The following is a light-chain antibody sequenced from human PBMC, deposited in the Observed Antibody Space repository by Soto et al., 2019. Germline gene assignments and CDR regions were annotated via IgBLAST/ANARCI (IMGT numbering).Light chain of an antibody. CDR1: SSDVGGYNY. CDR3: SSYAGTNNLV. Sequence: QSALTQLPSASGSPGQSVTISCTGTSSDVGGYNYVSWYQQHPGKAPKLMIYEVSKRPSGVPDRFSGSKSGKTASLTVSGLQAEDESDYYCSSYAGTNNLVFGGGTKLTVL. V-gene: IGLV2-8*01. J-gene: IGLJ2*01. CDR2: EVS.